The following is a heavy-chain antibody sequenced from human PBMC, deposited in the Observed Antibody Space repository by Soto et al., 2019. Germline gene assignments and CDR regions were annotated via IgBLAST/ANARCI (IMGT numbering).Heavy chain of an antibody. V-gene: IGHV1-46*03. J-gene: IGHJ4*02. CDR1: GYTFTSYY. D-gene: IGHD4-4*01. CDR2: INPSGGST. Sequence: ASVKVSCKASGYTFTSYYMQWVRQAPGQGLEWMGIINPSGGSTSYAQKFQGRVTMTRDTSTSTVYMELSSLRSEDTAVYYCARDRPGPPMTTVTKFPLGPPDYWGQGTLVTVSS. CDR3: ARDRPGPPMTTVTKFPLGPPDY.